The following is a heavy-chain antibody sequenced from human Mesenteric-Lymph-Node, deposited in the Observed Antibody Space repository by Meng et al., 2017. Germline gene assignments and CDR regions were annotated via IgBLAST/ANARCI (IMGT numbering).Heavy chain of an antibody. CDR3: VRSSGWVKTGFDP. V-gene: IGHV4-39*01. D-gene: IGHD6-19*01. CDR2: IGHSGFT. J-gene: IGHJ5*02. Sequence: QPSPEEWAPGLVKPSEPLSLTCSASGGSISTSGYYWGWIRQPPGKGLEWIGSIGHSGFTYYTPSLKSRVTVSIDTSRNQFSLWLTSVTAADTAVYYCVRSSGWVKTGFDPWGQGTLVTVSS. CDR1: GGSISTSGYY.